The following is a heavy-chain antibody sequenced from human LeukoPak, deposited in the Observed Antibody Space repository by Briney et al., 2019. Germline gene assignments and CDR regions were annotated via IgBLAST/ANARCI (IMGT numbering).Heavy chain of an antibody. CDR1: GYSISSGYY. D-gene: IGHD6-13*01. V-gene: IGHV4-38-2*01. J-gene: IGHJ6*03. Sequence: KASETLSLTCAVSGYSISSGYYWGWIRQPPGQGLEWIGSIYHSGSTYYNPSLKSRVTISVDASKNQFSLKLSSVTAADTAVHYCARGGYSSSWPYYYYYYMDVWGKGTTVTVSS. CDR3: ARGGYSSSWPYYYYYYMDV. CDR2: IYHSGST.